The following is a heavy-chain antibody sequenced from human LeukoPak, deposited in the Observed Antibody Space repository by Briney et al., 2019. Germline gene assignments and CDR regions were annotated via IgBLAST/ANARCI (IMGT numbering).Heavy chain of an antibody. CDR1: GGSISSGGYY. CDR3: VGADSSGYYNFDY. D-gene: IGHD3-22*01. J-gene: IGHJ4*02. V-gene: IGHV4-31*03. CDR2: IYYSGST. Sequence: SEALSLTCTVSGGSISSGGYYWSWIRQHPGKGLEWIGYIYYSGSTYYSPSLKSRVTISVDTSKNQFSLKLSSVTAADTAVYPSVGADSSGYYNFDYWGQGTLVTVSS.